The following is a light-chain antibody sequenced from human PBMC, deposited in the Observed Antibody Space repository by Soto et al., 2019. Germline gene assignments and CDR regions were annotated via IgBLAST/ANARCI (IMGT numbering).Light chain of an antibody. V-gene: IGKV1-5*01. Sequence: IQVAKFASTLTASVGDRVTITCRASQSFYTWLAWFHQKTGKAPKVLLYNVSSLESGVPSRFSATRSGTDFTFTICRLEPEDFAVYYSHPSGSLSTFGHGTKVGIK. CDR2: NVS. CDR1: QSFYTW. J-gene: IGKJ1*01. CDR3: HPSGSLST.